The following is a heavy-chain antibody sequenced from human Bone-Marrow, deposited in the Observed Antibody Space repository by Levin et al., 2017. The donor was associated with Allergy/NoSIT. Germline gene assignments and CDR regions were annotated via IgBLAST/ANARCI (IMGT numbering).Heavy chain of an antibody. CDR1: GYTFTSYA. J-gene: IGHJ6*03. V-gene: IGHV1-3*01. Sequence: GESLKISCKASGYTFTSYAMHWVRQAPGQRLEWMGWINAGNGNTKYSQKFQGRVTITRDTSASTAYMELSSLRSEDTAVYYCARNRGYCSSTSCLKSNYMDGWGKGTTVTVSS. CDR2: INAGNGNT. CDR3: ARNRGYCSSTSCLKSNYMDG. D-gene: IGHD2-2*01.